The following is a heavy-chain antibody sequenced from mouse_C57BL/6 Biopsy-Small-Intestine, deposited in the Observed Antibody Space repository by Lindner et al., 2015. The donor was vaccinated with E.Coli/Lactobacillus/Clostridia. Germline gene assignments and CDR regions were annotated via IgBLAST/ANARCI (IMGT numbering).Heavy chain of an antibody. J-gene: IGHJ3*01. CDR2: ISSGGSYT. V-gene: IGHV5-6*01. Sequence: VQLQESGGDLVKPGGSLKLSCAASGFTFSNYGMSWVRQTPDKRLEWVATISSGGSYTYYPDSVKGRFTISRDNAKNTLDLQMSSLKSEDTAMYYCTRHGGQAAWFLYWGQGTLVSVSA. D-gene: IGHD3-3*01. CDR1: GFTFSNYG. CDR3: TRHGGQAAWFLY.